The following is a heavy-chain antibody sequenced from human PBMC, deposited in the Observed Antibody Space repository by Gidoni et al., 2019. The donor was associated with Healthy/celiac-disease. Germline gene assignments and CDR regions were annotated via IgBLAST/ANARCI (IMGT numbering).Heavy chain of an antibody. CDR1: GGTFSSYA. CDR3: ARQSGVSGSFYYYGMDV. D-gene: IGHD3-3*01. J-gene: IGHJ6*02. CDR2: IIPIFGTA. Sequence: VQLVQSGAEVKKPGSSVKFSCKASGGTFSSYAISWVRQAPGQGLEWMGGIIPIFGTANDAQKFQGRVTITADESTSTAYMELSSLRSEDTAVYYCARQSGVSGSFYYYGMDVWGQGTTVTVSS. V-gene: IGHV1-69*01.